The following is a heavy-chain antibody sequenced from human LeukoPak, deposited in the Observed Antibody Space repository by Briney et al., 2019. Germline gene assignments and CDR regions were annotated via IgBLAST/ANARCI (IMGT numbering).Heavy chain of an antibody. CDR1: GFTFSSYW. D-gene: IGHD3-3*01. Sequence: GGSLRLSCAASGFTFSSYWMSWVRQAPGKGLEWVANIKQDGSEKYYVDSVKGRFTISRDNAKNSLYLQMNSLRAGDTAVYYCASAAGGEWLFLDYWGQGTLVTVSS. V-gene: IGHV3-7*01. J-gene: IGHJ4*02. CDR3: ASAAGGEWLFLDY. CDR2: IKQDGSEK.